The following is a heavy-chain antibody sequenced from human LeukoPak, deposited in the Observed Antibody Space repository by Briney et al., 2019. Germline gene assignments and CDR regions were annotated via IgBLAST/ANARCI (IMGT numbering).Heavy chain of an antibody. CDR1: GFTFSNYW. CDR3: SRDKKSGESSEIDY. D-gene: IGHD3-10*01. CDR2: INRDGSTT. V-gene: IGHV3-74*03. Sequence: GGSLRLSCAASGFTFSNYWVHWVRQAPGKGLVWVSRINRDGSTTKYADSVKGRFTVSRDNAKNTLNLQMNSLRAEDTAVYYCSRDKKSGESSEIDYWGQGTLVTVSS. J-gene: IGHJ4*02.